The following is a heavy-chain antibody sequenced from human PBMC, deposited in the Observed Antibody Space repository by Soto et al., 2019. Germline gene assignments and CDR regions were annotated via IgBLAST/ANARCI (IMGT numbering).Heavy chain of an antibody. V-gene: IGHV4-4*02. CDR3: ARVKVDRAYQPYGMDV. D-gene: IGHD2-2*01. Sequence: QVYLQESGPGLVKPSGTLSLTCAVSGGSLSSTNWWSWVRQSPGKGLEWFGDIFHGGSTNYNPSLQRRVTISVDKSKNQFSLKLTSVTAADTAVYYCARVKVDRAYQPYGMDVWGQGTTVTVSS. J-gene: IGHJ6*02. CDR1: GGSLSSTNW. CDR2: IFHGGST.